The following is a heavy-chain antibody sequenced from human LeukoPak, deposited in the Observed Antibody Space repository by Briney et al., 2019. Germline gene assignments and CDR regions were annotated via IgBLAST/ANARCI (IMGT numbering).Heavy chain of an antibody. J-gene: IGHJ4*02. Sequence: SETLSLTCTVSGGSISSSSYYWGWIRQPPGKGLEWIGSIYYSGSTYYNPSLKSRVTISVDTSKNQFSLKLSSVSAADTAVYYCARADFWSGYWAYWGQGTLVTVSS. CDR3: ARADFWSGYWAY. CDR2: IYYSGST. D-gene: IGHD3-3*01. V-gene: IGHV4-39*07. CDR1: GGSISSSSYY.